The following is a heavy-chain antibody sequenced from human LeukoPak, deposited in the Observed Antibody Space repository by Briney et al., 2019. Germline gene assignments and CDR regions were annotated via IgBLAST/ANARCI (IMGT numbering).Heavy chain of an antibody. Sequence: PGGSLRLSCAASGFSYSSYGFHWVRQAPGKGLEWVAIIWYDGSNKYYADSVKGRFTISRDNSKNTLYLQKNSLRAEDTALYYCARVAVGTYWFDPWGQGTLVTVSS. D-gene: IGHD6-13*01. CDR1: GFSYSSYG. CDR2: IWYDGSNK. J-gene: IGHJ5*02. CDR3: ARVAVGTYWFDP. V-gene: IGHV3-33*01.